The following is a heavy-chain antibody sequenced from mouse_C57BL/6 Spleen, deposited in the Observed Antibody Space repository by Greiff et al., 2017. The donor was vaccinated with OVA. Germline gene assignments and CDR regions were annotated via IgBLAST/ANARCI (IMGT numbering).Heavy chain of an antibody. V-gene: IGHV1-39*01. CDR3: ARSGVITTVVAKDYYAMDY. Sequence: EVQLQQSGPELVKPGASVKISCKASGYSFTDYNMNWVKQSNGKSLEWIGVINPNYGTTSYNQKFKGKATLTVDQSSSTAYMQLNSLTSEDSAVYYCARSGVITTVVAKDYYAMDYWGQGTSVTVSS. D-gene: IGHD1-1*01. CDR1: GYSFTDYN. CDR2: INPNYGTT. J-gene: IGHJ4*01.